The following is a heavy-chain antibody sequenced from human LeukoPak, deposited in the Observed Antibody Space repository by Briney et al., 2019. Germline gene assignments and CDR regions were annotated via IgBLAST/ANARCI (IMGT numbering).Heavy chain of an antibody. CDR3: AREIGGILVFDY. Sequence: ASVTVSCKASGYTFTGYYMHWVRQAPGQGLEWMGWINPNSGDSHHAQKFQGRVTMTRDTSISTAYMELSRLRSDDTAVYYCAREIGGILVFDYWGQGTLDTVSS. CDR2: INPNSGDS. D-gene: IGHD5-18*01. V-gene: IGHV1-2*02. CDR1: GYTFTGYY. J-gene: IGHJ4*02.